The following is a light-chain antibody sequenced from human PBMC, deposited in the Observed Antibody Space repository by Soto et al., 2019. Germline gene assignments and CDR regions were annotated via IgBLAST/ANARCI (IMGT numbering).Light chain of an antibody. J-gene: IGLJ1*01. CDR1: SSDVGSYNL. V-gene: IGLV2-23*01. CDR2: EGS. Sequence: QSALTQPASVSGSPGQSITISCTGTSSDVGSYNLVSWYQHHPGKAPKVMIYEGSKRPSGVSDRLSGSKSGNTASLTISGLQAEDEADYYCCSYAGSRTYVFGTGTKLTVL. CDR3: CSYAGSRTYV.